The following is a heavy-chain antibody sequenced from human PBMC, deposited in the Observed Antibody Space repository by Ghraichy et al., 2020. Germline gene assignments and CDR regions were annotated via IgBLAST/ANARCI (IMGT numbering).Heavy chain of an antibody. CDR3: ARDQKWELLRGGYYYGMDV. Sequence: GGSLRLSCAASGFTVSSNYMSWVRQAPGKGLEWVSVIYSGGSTYYADSVKGRFTISRDNSKNTLYLQMNSLRAEDTAVYYCARDQKWELLRGGYYYGMDVWGQGTTVTVSS. CDR1: GFTVSSNY. D-gene: IGHD1-26*01. CDR2: IYSGGST. V-gene: IGHV3-53*01. J-gene: IGHJ6*02.